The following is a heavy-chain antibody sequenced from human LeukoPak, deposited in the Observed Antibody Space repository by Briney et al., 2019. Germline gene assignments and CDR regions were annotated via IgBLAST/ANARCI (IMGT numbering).Heavy chain of an antibody. J-gene: IGHJ4*02. CDR3: ARDQRDSSSWYPEWAYFDY. CDR2: MNPNSGNT. V-gene: IGHV1-8*01. CDR1: GYTFTSYD. D-gene: IGHD6-13*01. Sequence: ASVKVSCKASGYTFTSYDINWVRQATGQGLEWMGWMNPNSGNTGYAQKFQGRVTMTRNTSISTAYMELSSLRAEDTAVYYCARDQRDSSSWYPEWAYFDYWGQGTLVTVSS.